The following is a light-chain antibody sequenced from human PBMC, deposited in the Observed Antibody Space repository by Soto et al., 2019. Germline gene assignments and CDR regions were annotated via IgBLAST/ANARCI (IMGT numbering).Light chain of an antibody. CDR1: SSEVGGYNY. J-gene: IGLJ1*01. CDR2: DVS. Sequence: QSVLTQPASVSGSPGQSITISCTGTSSEVGGYNYVSWYQQHPGKAPKLMIYDVSNRPSGVSNRFSGSKSGNTASLTISGLQAEDEADYYCSSYTSSSTSLYVFGTGTKVTVL. CDR3: SSYTSSSTSLYV. V-gene: IGLV2-14*01.